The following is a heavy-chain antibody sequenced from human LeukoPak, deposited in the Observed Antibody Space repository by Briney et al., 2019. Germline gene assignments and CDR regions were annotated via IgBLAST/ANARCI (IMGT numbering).Heavy chain of an antibody. J-gene: IGHJ4*02. Sequence: PGRSLRLSCAASGFTFDDYAMHWVRQAPGKGLEWVSGISRNSGSIGYADSVKGRFTISRDNAKNSLYLQMNSLRAEDTALYYCASSINWGQGTLVTVSS. CDR3: ASSIN. CDR1: GFTFDDYA. D-gene: IGHD2-21*01. V-gene: IGHV3-9*01. CDR2: ISRNSGSI.